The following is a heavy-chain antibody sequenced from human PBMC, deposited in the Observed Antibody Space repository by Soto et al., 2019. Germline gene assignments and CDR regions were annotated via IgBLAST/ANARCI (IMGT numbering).Heavy chain of an antibody. CDR2: IYWDEDK. D-gene: IGHD3-9*01. J-gene: IGHJ3*02. CDR1: GFSLSTSGVG. Sequence: QITLKESGPTLVKPTQTLTLTCTFSGFSLSTSGVGVGWIRQPPGKALEWVTLIYWDEDKRYSPSLKSRITIPKDTSNRQVVLTMSNMDPVDTGTYYCARHIPSGYNDAFDIWGQGTMVTVSS. CDR3: ARHIPSGYNDAFDI. V-gene: IGHV2-5*02.